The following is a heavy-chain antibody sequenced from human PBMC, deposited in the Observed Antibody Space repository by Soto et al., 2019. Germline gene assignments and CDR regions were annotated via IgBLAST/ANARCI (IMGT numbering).Heavy chain of an antibody. CDR2: ISAHNGNT. D-gene: IGHD1-1*01. CDR1: GYTFTSYG. CDR3: ARGRYGDY. V-gene: IGHV1-18*01. J-gene: IGHJ4*02. Sequence: QVHLVQSGAEVKKPGASVKVSCKASGYTFTSYGITWVRQAPGQGLEWMGWISAHNGNTDYAQKPQGRVIVTRDTSTRTAYTELRSLRSDDTAVYYCARGRYGDYWGQGALVTVSS.